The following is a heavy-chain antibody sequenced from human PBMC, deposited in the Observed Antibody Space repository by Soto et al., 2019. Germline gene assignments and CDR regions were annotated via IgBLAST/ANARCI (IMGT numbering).Heavy chain of an antibody. CDR2: ISSSGSTI. Sequence: PGGSLRLACAASGFSFRSYEMNWVPQAPGNGLEWVSYISSSGSTIYYADSVKGRFTISRDNAKNSLYLQMNSLRAEDTAVYYCARADVVVAATMHNWFDPWAQGTLVTVYS. CDR1: GFSFRSYE. J-gene: IGHJ5*02. V-gene: IGHV3-48*03. D-gene: IGHD2-15*01. CDR3: ARADVVVAATMHNWFDP.